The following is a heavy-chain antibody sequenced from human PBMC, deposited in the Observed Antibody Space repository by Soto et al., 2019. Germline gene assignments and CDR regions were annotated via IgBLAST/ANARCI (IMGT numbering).Heavy chain of an antibody. CDR1: GFTFSTYG. CDR2: ISYDGSQT. V-gene: IGHV3-30*18. D-gene: IGHD3-16*01. Sequence: QVQLVESGGGVVQPGGSLRLSCAASGFTFSTYGMHWVRQAPGKGLEWVAVISYDGSQTYYADSVKGRFTISRDNSRDTVYLQMSSLRAEETAVYYGANVEGGAYFDFELWGQGTLVTVSS. CDR3: ANVEGGAYFDFEL. J-gene: IGHJ4*02.